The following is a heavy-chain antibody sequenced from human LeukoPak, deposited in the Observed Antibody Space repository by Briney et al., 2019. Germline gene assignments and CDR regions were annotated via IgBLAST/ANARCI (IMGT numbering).Heavy chain of an antibody. CDR3: ARANGMGTYYFDY. Sequence: SETLSLTCTVSGGSISSYYWSWIRQPPGKGLEWIGYIYYSGSTNYNPSLKSRVTISVDTSKNQFSLRLSSVTAADTAVYYCARANGMGTYYFDYWGQGTLVTVSS. CDR1: GGSISSYY. D-gene: IGHD5-18*01. V-gene: IGHV4-59*01. J-gene: IGHJ4*02. CDR2: IYYSGST.